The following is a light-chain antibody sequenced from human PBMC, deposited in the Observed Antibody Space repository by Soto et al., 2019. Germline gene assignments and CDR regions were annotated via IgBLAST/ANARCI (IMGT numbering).Light chain of an antibody. V-gene: IGLV1-40*01. Sequence: QLVLTQPPSVSGAPGQKVIISCTGSTSYIGAGYDVHWYQQLPGTAPKLLIYSNSNRPSGVPDRLSGSKSGTSASLAITGLQVEDEADYYCQSYDSSLSAAVFGGGTKLTVL. CDR1: TSYIGAGYD. CDR2: SNS. CDR3: QSYDSSLSAAV. J-gene: IGLJ3*02.